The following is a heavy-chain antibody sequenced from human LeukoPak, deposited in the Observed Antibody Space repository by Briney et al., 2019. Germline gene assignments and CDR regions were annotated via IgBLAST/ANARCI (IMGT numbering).Heavy chain of an antibody. CDR3: ARFAAGGSYYYYMDV. CDR2: ISNDERNK. V-gene: IGHV3-30*04. CDR1: GFTFTNFA. Sequence: GGSLRLSCAASGFTFTNFAMHWVRQAPGKGLEWVAVISNDERNKYYADSVKGRFSISRDNSNSMVYLQMTSLRLEDTAVYYCARFAAGGSYYYYMDVWGKGTTVTVSS. J-gene: IGHJ6*03. D-gene: IGHD6-25*01.